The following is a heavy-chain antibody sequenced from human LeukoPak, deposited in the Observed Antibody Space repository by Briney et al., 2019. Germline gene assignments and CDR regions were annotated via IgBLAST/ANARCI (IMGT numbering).Heavy chain of an antibody. Sequence: SETLSLTCTVSGGSISSSSYYWGWIRQPPGKGLEWIGSIYYSGSTYYNPSLKSRVTISVDTSKNQFSLKLSSVTAADTAVYYCARDISSGWPTWGQGTLVTVSS. CDR1: GGSISSSSYY. CDR2: IYYSGST. CDR3: ARDISSGWPT. D-gene: IGHD6-19*01. J-gene: IGHJ5*02. V-gene: IGHV4-39*07.